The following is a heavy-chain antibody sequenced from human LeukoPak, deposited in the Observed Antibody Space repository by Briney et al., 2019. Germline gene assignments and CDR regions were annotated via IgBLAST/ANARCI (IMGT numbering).Heavy chain of an antibody. J-gene: IGHJ4*02. CDR1: GFTLSSHW. V-gene: IGHV3-7*01. CDR3: TGGSGWYYY. Sequence: GGSPRLSCAASGFTLSSHWMTWVRQAPGKGPEWVANIKEDGSEKYYVDSVRGRFTISRDNGKNSLYLQMNSLRVEDTGVYYCTGGSGWYYYWGQGTLVTVSS. CDR2: IKEDGSEK. D-gene: IGHD6-19*01.